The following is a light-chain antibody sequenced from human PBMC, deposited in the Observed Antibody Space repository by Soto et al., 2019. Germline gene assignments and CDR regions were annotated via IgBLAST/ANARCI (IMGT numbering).Light chain of an antibody. V-gene: IGKV3-15*01. CDR1: PSVSSD. J-gene: IGKJ1*01. Sequence: EIVMTQSPATLSLSPGERATLSCRASPSVSSDLAWYQQKPGQAPRLLIYGASTRATGIPARFSGSGSGTEFTLTISSLQSEDFGVYYCQQYNKRPPWTFGQGTKVDIK. CDR3: QQYNKRPPWT. CDR2: GAS.